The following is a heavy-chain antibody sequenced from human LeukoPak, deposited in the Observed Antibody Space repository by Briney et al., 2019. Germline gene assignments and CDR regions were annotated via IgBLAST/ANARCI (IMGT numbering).Heavy chain of an antibody. J-gene: IGHJ4*02. V-gene: IGHV3-30*02. Sequence: QPGGSLRLSCAASGFTFSSYGMHWVRQAPGKGLEWVAFIRYDGSNKYYADSVKGRFTISRDNSKNTLYLQMNSLRAEDTAVYYCAREGRTGGPYFDYWGQGTLVTVSS. CDR3: AREGRTGGPYFDY. D-gene: IGHD2-8*02. CDR2: IRYDGSNK. CDR1: GFTFSSYG.